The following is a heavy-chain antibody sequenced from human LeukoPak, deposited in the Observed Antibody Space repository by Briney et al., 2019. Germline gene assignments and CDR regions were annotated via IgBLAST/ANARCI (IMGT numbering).Heavy chain of an antibody. CDR3: TRDRGAYNLYDY. CDR2: IRSKAYGETA. V-gene: IGHV3-49*03. J-gene: IGHJ4*02. CDR1: GFTFGDCA. Sequence: GGSLRLSCTASGFTFGDCAMSWIRQAPGKGLEWVGFIRSKAYGETADYAASVKGRFTISRDDSKAIAYLQMNSLKTEDTAVYHCTRDRGAYNLYDYWGQGTLVTVSS. D-gene: IGHD1-1*01.